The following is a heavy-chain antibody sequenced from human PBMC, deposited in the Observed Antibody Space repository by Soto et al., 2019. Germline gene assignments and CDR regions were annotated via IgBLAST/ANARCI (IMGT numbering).Heavy chain of an antibody. CDR2: ISGSGDNT. J-gene: IGHJ4*02. D-gene: IGHD2-21*01. CDR3: AKGRGVLFYFDQ. Sequence: EVQLLESGGGLVQPGGSLRLSCAASGFTFSTFAMTWVRQAPGKGLEWVSAISGSGDNTDYADSVKGRFTMSRDNSKSTLYLQMYSLRGDDTAVYHCAKGRGVLFYFDQWGQGTLVTVSS. CDR1: GFTFSTFA. V-gene: IGHV3-23*01.